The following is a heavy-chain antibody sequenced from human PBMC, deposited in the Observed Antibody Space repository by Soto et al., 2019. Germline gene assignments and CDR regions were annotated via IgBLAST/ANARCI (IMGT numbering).Heavy chain of an antibody. V-gene: IGHV3-11*01. D-gene: IGHD3-3*01. J-gene: IGHJ4*02. Sequence: QVQLVESGGGLVKPGGALRLSCEAYGCTFRGNYMTWIRQAPGKGLEWISYFSSSGYTIRYADSVEGRLTVSRDDAKKTLYLQMNSLRAEDTAVYYCATGRGGRSEDWGQGTLVTFCS. CDR2: FSSSGYTI. CDR1: GCTFRGNY. CDR3: ATGRGGRSED.